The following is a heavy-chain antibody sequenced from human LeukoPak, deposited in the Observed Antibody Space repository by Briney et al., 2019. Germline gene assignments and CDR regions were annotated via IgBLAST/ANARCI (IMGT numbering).Heavy chain of an antibody. V-gene: IGHV1-18*01. D-gene: IGHD3-3*01. CDR2: ITAKNGNT. Sequence: ASVKVFCKASGYSFNTYDISWVRQAPGQGLEWMGWITAKNGNTNYAERLQDRVTMTTDTSTSTAYMELRSLRCDDTAVYYCARFWSGYLPDYWGQGTLVTVSS. CDR3: ARFWSGYLPDY. J-gene: IGHJ4*02. CDR1: GYSFNTYD.